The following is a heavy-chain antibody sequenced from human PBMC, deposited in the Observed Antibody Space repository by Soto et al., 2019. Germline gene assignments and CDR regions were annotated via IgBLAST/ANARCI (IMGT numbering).Heavy chain of an antibody. D-gene: IGHD6-13*01. CDR1: GFTFSDYN. V-gene: IGHV3-11*05. Sequence: QVQLVESGGGLVKPGGSLRLSCAVSGFTFSDYNMTWIRQAPGKGREWVSYISSSTSHTNYADSVKGRFTISRDNAKNSLFLQMNSLRAEDTAVYYCARGRGAAADYFDFWGQGTLVTVSS. CDR3: ARGRGAAADYFDF. CDR2: ISSSTSHT. J-gene: IGHJ4*02.